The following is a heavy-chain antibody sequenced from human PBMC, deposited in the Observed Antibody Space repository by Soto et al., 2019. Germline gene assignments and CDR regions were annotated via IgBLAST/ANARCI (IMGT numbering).Heavy chain of an antibody. D-gene: IGHD6-13*01. J-gene: IGHJ5*02. V-gene: IGHV4-34*01. CDR2: INHSGST. Sequence: PSETLSLTCAVYGGSFSCYYWSWIRQPPGKGLEWIGEINHSGSTNYNPSLKSRVTISVDTSKNQFSLKLSSVTAADTAVYYCARGGAAAGNSLNNWFDPWGQGTLVTVS. CDR3: ARGGAAAGNSLNNWFDP. CDR1: GGSFSCYY.